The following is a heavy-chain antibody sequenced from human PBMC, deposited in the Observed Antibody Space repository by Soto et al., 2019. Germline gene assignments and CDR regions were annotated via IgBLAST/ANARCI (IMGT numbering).Heavy chain of an antibody. Sequence: SETLCLTCTVSGGSISSYYWSWIRQPPGKGLEWIGYIYHSGSTNYNPSLKSRVTISVDTSKNQFSLKLSSVTAADTAVYYCAREYQLLDYYYYMDVWGKGTTVTVSS. V-gene: IGHV4-59*12. J-gene: IGHJ6*03. CDR3: AREYQLLDYYYYMDV. CDR1: GGSISSYY. CDR2: IYHSGST. D-gene: IGHD2-2*01.